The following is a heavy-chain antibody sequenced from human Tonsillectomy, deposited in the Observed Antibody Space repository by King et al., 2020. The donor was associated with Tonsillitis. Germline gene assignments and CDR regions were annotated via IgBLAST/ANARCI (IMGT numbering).Heavy chain of an antibody. CDR2: INYNDNA. CDR3: ARVSGAYGPPLLDY. CDR1: YY. D-gene: IGHD4-17*01. J-gene: IGHJ4*02. Sequence: YYWTWIRQPPGKGLEWMVYINYNDNADYNPSLESRVTIAVDTSKNQFSLRLTSVTAADTAVYYCARVSGAYGPPLLDYWGQGTLVTVSS. V-gene: IGHV4-30-4*01.